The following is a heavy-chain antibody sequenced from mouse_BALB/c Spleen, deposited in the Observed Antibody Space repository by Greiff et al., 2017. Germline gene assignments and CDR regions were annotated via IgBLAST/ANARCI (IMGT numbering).Heavy chain of an antibody. D-gene: IGHD2-3*01. V-gene: IGHV5-6-3*01. Sequence: EVQGVESGGGLVQPGGSLKLSCAASGFTFSSYGMSWVRQTPDKRLELVATINSNGGSTYYPDSVKGRFTISRDNAKNTLYLQMSSLKSEDTAMYYCARDGGWLLSYAMDYWGQGTSVTVSS. CDR2: INSNGGST. CDR1: GFTFSSYG. CDR3: ARDGGWLLSYAMDY. J-gene: IGHJ4*01.